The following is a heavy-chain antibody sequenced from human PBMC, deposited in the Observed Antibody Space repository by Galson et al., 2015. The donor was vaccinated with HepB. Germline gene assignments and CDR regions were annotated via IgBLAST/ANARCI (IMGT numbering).Heavy chain of an antibody. Sequence: SVKVSCKASGYTFTSYDINWVRQATGQGLEWMGWMNPNSGNTGYAQKFQGRVTMTRNTSISTAYMELSSLRSEDTAVYYCARGIAAVAGADDYWGQGTLVTVSS. CDR3: ARGIAAVAGADDY. J-gene: IGHJ4*02. D-gene: IGHD6-19*01. CDR2: MNPNSGNT. V-gene: IGHV1-8*01. CDR1: GYTFTSYD.